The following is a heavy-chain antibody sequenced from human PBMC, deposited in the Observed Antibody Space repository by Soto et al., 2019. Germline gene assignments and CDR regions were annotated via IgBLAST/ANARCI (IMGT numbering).Heavy chain of an antibody. Sequence: LSLTCTVSGGSISSRSYYWGWMRQPPGTGLEWIGYIYYSGSTYYNPSLKSRVTISVDTSKNQFSLKLSSVTAADTAVYYCARDRSLVRGVPNNWFDPWGQGTLVTVSS. CDR2: IYYSGST. CDR1: GGSISSRSYY. J-gene: IGHJ5*02. CDR3: ARDRSLVRGVPNNWFDP. D-gene: IGHD3-10*01. V-gene: IGHV4-31*03.